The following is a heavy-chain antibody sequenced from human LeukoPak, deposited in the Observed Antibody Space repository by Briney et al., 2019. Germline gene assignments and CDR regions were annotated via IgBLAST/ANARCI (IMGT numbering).Heavy chain of an antibody. CDR1: AFTFSSYG. J-gene: IGHJ4*02. Sequence: GGSLRLSCAASAFTFSSYGMHWVRQAPGQGREWVAFIRYDGSNKYYADSVKGRFTISRDNSKNTLYLQMNSLRAEDTAMYYCAKDLRAVVIGSPLDYWGQGILVTVS. D-gene: IGHD2-2*01. CDR3: AKDLRAVVIGSPLDY. CDR2: IRYDGSNK. V-gene: IGHV3-30*02.